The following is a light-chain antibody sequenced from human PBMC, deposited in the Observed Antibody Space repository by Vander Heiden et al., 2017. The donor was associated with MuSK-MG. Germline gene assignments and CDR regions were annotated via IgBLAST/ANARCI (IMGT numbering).Light chain of an antibody. CDR3: AAWDDSLNAWV. CDR2: SNN. CDR1: SSTIGSNV. V-gene: IGLV1-44*01. J-gene: IGLJ3*02. Sequence: QSVLTHPPSASGTPGQRVTISCSGSSSTIGSNVVNWYQQRPGTAPKLLIVSNNQRPSGVPDRFSGSKSGTSASLAISGLQSEEEADDYCAAWDDSLNAWVFGGGTKLTVL.